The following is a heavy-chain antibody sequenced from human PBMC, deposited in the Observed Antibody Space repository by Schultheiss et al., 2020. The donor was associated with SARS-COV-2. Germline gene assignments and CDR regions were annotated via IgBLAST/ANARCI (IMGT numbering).Heavy chain of an antibody. CDR3: ARLMVRGVIIIYYGMDV. V-gene: IGHV4-34*01. CDR1: GGSFSGYY. D-gene: IGHD3-10*01. CDR2: INHSGST. Sequence: SETLSLTCAVYGGSFSGYYWSWIRQPPGKGLEWIGEINHSGSTNYNPSLKSRVTISVDTSKNQFSLKLSSVTAADTAVYYCARLMVRGVIIIYYGMDVWGQGTTVTVSS. J-gene: IGHJ6*02.